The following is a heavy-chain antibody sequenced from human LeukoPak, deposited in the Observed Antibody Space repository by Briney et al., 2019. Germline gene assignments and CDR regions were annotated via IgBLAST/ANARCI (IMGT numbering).Heavy chain of an antibody. Sequence: QTGGSLRLSCAASGFTFSSYAMSWVRQAPGKGLEWVSAISGSGGSTYYADSVKGRFTISRDNSKNTLYLQMNSLRAEDTAVYYCAKVRISTGNFDYWGQGTLVTVSS. CDR1: GFTFSSYA. CDR3: AKVRISTGNFDY. J-gene: IGHJ4*02. V-gene: IGHV3-23*01. CDR2: ISGSGGST. D-gene: IGHD1-1*01.